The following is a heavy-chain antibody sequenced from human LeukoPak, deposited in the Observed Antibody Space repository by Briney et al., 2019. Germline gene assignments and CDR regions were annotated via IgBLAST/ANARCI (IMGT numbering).Heavy chain of an antibody. CDR2: IYYSGST. Sequence: PSETLSLTCTVSGGSISSSSYYWGWIRQPPGKGLEWIGSIYYSGSTYYNPSLKSRVTISVDTSKNQFSLKLSSVTAADTAVYYCAREGPIYYDYVWGSYRYVSYFDYWGQGALVTVSS. CDR1: GGSISSSSYY. D-gene: IGHD3-16*02. V-gene: IGHV4-39*07. CDR3: AREGPIYYDYVWGSYRYVSYFDY. J-gene: IGHJ4*02.